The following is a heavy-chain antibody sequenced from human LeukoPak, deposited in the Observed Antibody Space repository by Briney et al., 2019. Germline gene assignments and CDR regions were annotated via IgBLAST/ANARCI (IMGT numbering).Heavy chain of an antibody. CDR1: GFTFSSYA. CDR3: ARLRGVDSYYYYYGMDV. CDR2: ISGSGGST. Sequence: SGGSLRLSCAASGFTFSSYAMSWVRQAPGKGLEWVSAISGSGGSTYYADSVKGRFTISRDNSKNTLYLQMNSLRAEDTAVYYCARLRGVDSYYYYYGMDVWGQGTTVTVSS. V-gene: IGHV3-23*01. J-gene: IGHJ6*02. D-gene: IGHD3-10*01.